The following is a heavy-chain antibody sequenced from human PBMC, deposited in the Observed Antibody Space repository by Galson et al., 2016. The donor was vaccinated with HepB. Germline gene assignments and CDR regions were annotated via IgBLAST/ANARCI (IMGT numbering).Heavy chain of an antibody. CDR3: AGDPGIQHGGPGY. D-gene: IGHD4-23*01. CDR1: GYAFTSYG. CDR2: ISAHKGQT. J-gene: IGHJ4*02. V-gene: IGHV1-18*01. Sequence: SVKVSCKASGYAFTSYGISWLRQAPGQGLEWMGWISAHKGQTSYAQSLQDRLTLTTDTSTTTAYMELRSLRSGDTAIYFCAGDPGIQHGGPGYWGQGTLVTVSS.